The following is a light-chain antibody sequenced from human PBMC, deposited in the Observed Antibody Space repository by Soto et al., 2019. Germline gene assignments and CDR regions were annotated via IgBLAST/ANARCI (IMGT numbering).Light chain of an antibody. Sequence: QSALTQPPSVSGAPGQRVTISCTGSSSNIGAGYDVHWYQQPPGTAPKLLIYGNSNRPSGVPDRFSGSKSGTSASLAITGLQAEDEADYYCQSYDSSLSGLWVFGGGTKLTVL. CDR2: GNS. J-gene: IGLJ3*02. CDR1: SSNIGAGYD. CDR3: QSYDSSLSGLWV. V-gene: IGLV1-40*01.